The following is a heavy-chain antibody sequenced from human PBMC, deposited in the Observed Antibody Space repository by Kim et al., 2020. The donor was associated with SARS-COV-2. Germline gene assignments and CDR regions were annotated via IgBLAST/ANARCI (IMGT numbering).Heavy chain of an antibody. J-gene: IGHJ4*02. CDR1: GFIFSGYT. V-gene: IGHV3-30*04. CDR2: ISYDGGNK. D-gene: IGHD3-10*01. CDR3: ATDGLRYGSGSYFDY. Sequence: GGSLRLSCAGSGFIFSGYTMHWVRQATGKGLEWVAFISYDGGNKYYVDSVKGRFTTARDNSKNTLYLQMNSLRAEDTVVYYCATDGLRYGSGSYFDYWGQGTLVTVSS.